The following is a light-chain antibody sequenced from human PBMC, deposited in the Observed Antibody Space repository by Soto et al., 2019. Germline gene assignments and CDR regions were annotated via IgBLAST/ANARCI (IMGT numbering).Light chain of an antibody. V-gene: IGKV1-39*01. CDR1: QSIGRF. Sequence: DIQMTQSPSSLSASVGDSVTITCRASQSIGRFLNWYQQKPGKAPALLIFAASSLQSGYPSRFSGSGSGTEFTLTISGLQPEDFATYCGQQSYSPPPITFGQGTRREIK. J-gene: IGKJ5*01. CDR2: AAS. CDR3: QQSYSPPPIT.